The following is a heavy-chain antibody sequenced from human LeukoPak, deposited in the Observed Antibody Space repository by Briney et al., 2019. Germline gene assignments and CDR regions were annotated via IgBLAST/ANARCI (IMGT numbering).Heavy chain of an antibody. J-gene: IGHJ5*02. CDR3: ARGHSGYDPNWFDP. CDR1: DGSISSYY. V-gene: IGHV4-59*01. CDR2: IYYSGST. Sequence: PSETLSLTCSVSDGSISSYYWSWIRQPPGKGLEWIGYIYYSGSTNYNPSLKSRVTISVDTSKNQFSLKLSSVTAADTAVYYCARGHSGYDPNWFDPWGQGTLVTVSS. D-gene: IGHD5-12*01.